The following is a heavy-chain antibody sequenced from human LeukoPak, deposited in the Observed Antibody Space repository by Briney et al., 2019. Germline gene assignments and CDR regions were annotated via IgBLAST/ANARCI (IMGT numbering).Heavy chain of an antibody. Sequence: GASVKVSCKASGYSFTSYYLHWVRQAPGQGLEWMGKINPSGGSTTYAQKFQGRVTMTTDTSTSTAYMELRSLRSDDTAVYYCARLGVVVPAATNDYWGQGTLVTVSS. D-gene: IGHD2-2*01. CDR3: ARLGVVVPAATNDY. CDR2: INPSGGST. CDR1: GYSFTSYY. J-gene: IGHJ4*02. V-gene: IGHV1-46*01.